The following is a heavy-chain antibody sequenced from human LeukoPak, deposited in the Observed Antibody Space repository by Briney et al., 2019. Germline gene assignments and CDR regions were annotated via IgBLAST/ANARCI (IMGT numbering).Heavy chain of an antibody. CDR3: EKKGQADDGGKPD. CDR2: IDRGVGST. Sequence: PGGSLRLSCAASGFTFSIYDLSWVRQAPGKGLECVSAIDRGVGSTYYADSVKGRFTISRDNSKNTLYLQMNNLRVDDTAVYYCEKKGQADDGGKPDWGPGTLITVSS. V-gene: IGHV3-23*01. J-gene: IGHJ4*02. CDR1: GFTFSIYD.